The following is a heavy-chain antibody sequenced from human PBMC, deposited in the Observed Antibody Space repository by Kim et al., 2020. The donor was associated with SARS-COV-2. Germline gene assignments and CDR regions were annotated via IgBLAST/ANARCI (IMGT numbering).Heavy chain of an antibody. V-gene: IGHV4-31*03. CDR1: GGSISSGGYY. D-gene: IGHD3-16*02. CDR3: ARETDDYVWGSYRGFGWFDP. CDR2: IYYSWST. J-gene: IGHJ5*02. Sequence: SETLSLTCTVSGGSISSGGYYWSWIRQHPGKGLEWIGYIYYSWSTYYNPSLKSRVTISVDTSKNQFSLKLSSVTAADTAVYYCARETDDYVWGSYRGFGWFDPWGQGTLVTVSA.